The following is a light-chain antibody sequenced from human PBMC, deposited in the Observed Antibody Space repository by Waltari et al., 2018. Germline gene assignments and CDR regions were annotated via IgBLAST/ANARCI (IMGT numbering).Light chain of an antibody. CDR1: SSNLGSNI. Sequence: QSVLTQPPSASGTPGQRVTISCSGSSSNLGSNIVNWYQQLPGTAPKLLISSNNQRPSGVPDRFSGSKSGTSASLAISGLQSEDEADYYCAAWDDSLNGPVFGGGTKLTVL. CDR2: SNN. CDR3: AAWDDSLNGPV. J-gene: IGLJ2*01. V-gene: IGLV1-44*01.